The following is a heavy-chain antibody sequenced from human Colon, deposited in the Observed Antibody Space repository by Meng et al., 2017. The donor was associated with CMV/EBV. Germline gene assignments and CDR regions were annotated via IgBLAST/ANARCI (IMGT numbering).Heavy chain of an antibody. CDR1: GIILGDYV. J-gene: IGHJ3*01. V-gene: IGHV3-74*03. CDR2: INGDGSIR. D-gene: IGHD3-3*01. Sequence: GESLKISCAASGIILGDYVMHWVRQAPGKGLVWVSRINGDGSIREYADSVKGRLTISRDNAKDTLYLQMNSLRAEDTAVYYCVREMWSNDVWGRGTMVTVSS. CDR3: VREMWSNDV.